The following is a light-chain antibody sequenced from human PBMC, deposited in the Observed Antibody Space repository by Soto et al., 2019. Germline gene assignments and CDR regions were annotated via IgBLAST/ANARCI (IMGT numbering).Light chain of an antibody. CDR1: SSDVGGYNY. CDR2: EVS. J-gene: IGLJ3*02. CDR3: TSYTSSSTRV. Sequence: QSALTQPASVSGSPGQSITISCTGTSSDVGGYNYVSWYQQHPGKAHKLMIYEVSNRPSGVSNRFSGSKSGNTASLTISGLQAKDEADYYCTSYTSSSTRVFGGGTKVTVL. V-gene: IGLV2-14*01.